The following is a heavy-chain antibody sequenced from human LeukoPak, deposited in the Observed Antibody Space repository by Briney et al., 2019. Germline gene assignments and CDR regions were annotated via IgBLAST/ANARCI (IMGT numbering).Heavy chain of an antibody. D-gene: IGHD2-2*01. J-gene: IGHJ5*02. CDR2: ISSSSSYI. V-gene: IGHV3-21*01. Sequence: GGSLRLSCAASGFTFSSYSMNWVRQAPGKGLEWASSISSSSSYIYYADSVKGRFTISRDNAKNSLYLQMNSLRAEDTAVYYCARDGRGYCSSTSCSNWFDPWGQGTLVTVSS. CDR1: GFTFSSYS. CDR3: ARDGRGYCSSTSCSNWFDP.